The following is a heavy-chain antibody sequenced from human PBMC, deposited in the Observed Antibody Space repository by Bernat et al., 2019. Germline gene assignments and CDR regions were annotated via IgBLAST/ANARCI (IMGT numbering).Heavy chain of an antibody. CDR3: ARHTERITIFGVVSPEYYYYYMDV. CDR2: IYYSGST. CDR1: GGSISSSRYY. J-gene: IGHJ6*03. Sequence: QLQLQASGPGLVKPSETLSLTCTVPGGSISSSRYYWGWIRQPPGKGLEWIGSIYYSGSTYYNPSLKSRVTISVDTSKNQFSLKLSSVTAADTAVYYCARHTERITIFGVVSPEYYYYYMDVWGKGTTVTVSS. D-gene: IGHD3-3*01. V-gene: IGHV4-39*01.